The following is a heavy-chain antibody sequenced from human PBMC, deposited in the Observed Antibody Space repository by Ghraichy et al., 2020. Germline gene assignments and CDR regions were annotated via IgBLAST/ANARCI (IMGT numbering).Heavy chain of an antibody. CDR3: ARDHYYDSSGCGVY. D-gene: IGHD3-22*01. CDR2: IWYDGSNK. Sequence: GGSLRLSCAASGFTFSSYGMHWVRQAPGKGLEWVAVIWYDGSNKYYADSVKGRFTISRDNSKNTLYLQMNSLRAEDTAVYYCARDHYYDSSGCGVYWGQGTLVTVSS. J-gene: IGHJ4*02. CDR1: GFTFSSYG. V-gene: IGHV3-33*01.